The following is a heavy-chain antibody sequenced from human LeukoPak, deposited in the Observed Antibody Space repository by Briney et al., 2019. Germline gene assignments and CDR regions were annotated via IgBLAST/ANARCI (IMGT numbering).Heavy chain of an antibody. D-gene: IGHD3-3*01. J-gene: IGHJ5*02. Sequence: SETLSLTWAVSGGSISSGGYSWSWIRQPPGKGLECIGYIHHSGSTYYTPSLKSRAPISADRSKTQSSLKLTSLTAADTAVYYCASSGTEWLFPGSFPPSGQGTLATVSS. V-gene: IGHV4-30-2*01. CDR1: GGSISSGGYS. CDR3: ASSGTEWLFPGSFPP. CDR2: IHHSGST.